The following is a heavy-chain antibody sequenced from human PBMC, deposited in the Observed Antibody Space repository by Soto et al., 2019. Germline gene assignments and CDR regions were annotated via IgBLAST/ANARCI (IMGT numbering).Heavy chain of an antibody. J-gene: IGHJ6*01. CDR2: ISSRGSSI. D-gene: IGHD3-3*01. CDR1: VFTFSDYY. CDR3: ARRYYDFWSGYYIRHYGMEV. Sequence: VGSLRLSCAFSVFTFSDYYMSCIRHSPGKWLEWVSYISSRGSSIYYADSVKGRFTISRDNAKNSLYLQMNGMRAEDTAVYYCARRYYDFWSGYYIRHYGMEVLGEATKVIVS. V-gene: IGHV3-11*01.